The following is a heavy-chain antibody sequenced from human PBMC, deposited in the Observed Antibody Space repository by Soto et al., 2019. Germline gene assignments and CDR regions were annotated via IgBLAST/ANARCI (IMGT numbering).Heavy chain of an antibody. CDR2: IYYSGNT. V-gene: IGHV4-31*03. J-gene: IGHJ6*02. Sequence: SETLSLTCTVSGGSIGSGGYYWSWVRQNPRRGLEWIGNIYYSGNTYYNPSLKSRLTISVDTSKNQFSLNLSSVTAADTAVYYCARDRLMATAGTARHYFGLDVWGQGTTVTVSS. CDR3: ARDRLMATAGTARHYFGLDV. D-gene: IGHD5-18*01. CDR1: GGSIGSGGYY.